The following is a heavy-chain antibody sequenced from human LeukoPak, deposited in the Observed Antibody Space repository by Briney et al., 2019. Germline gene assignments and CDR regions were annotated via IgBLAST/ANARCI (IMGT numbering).Heavy chain of an antibody. J-gene: IGHJ4*02. CDR1: GFTFSSYW. V-gene: IGHV3-7*01. Sequence: GGSLRLSCVASGFTFSSYWMSWVRQAPGKGLECVADIKQDGSEKYYVDSVKGRFTISRDNAKNSLYLQMNSLRAEDTAVYYCARYSSGYYGRFDYWGQGTLVTVSS. D-gene: IGHD6-19*01. CDR3: ARYSSGYYGRFDY. CDR2: IKQDGSEK.